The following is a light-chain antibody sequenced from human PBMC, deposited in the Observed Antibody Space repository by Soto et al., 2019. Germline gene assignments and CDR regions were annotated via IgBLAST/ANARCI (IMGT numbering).Light chain of an antibody. V-gene: IGLV1-47*01. CDR1: SSDIGSNY. Sequence: QSALTQPPSASGTPGQRVTISCSGSSSDIGSNYVYWYQQLPGTAPKLLIYRNNQRPSGVPDRFSGSKSGTSASLSISGLLSEDEADYYCAAWDDSLSGPVFGTGTKVTVL. CDR2: RNN. CDR3: AAWDDSLSGPV. J-gene: IGLJ1*01.